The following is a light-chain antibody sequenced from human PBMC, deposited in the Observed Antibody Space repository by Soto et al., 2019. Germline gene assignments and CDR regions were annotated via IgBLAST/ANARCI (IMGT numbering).Light chain of an antibody. Sequence: AIQMTQSPSSLSASVGDRVTITCRASQGIGNDLAWYQQRPGKAPKLLIYAASSSQSGVPSRFSGSESATDSNLPIGSLQPGYFATYDCLRDENVPLRFGGGTKVEIK. CDR1: QGIGND. J-gene: IGKJ4*01. CDR3: LRDENVPLR. V-gene: IGKV1-6*01. CDR2: AAS.